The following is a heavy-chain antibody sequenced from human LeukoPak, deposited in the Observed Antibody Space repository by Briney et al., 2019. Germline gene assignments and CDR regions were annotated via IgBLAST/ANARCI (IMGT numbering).Heavy chain of an antibody. V-gene: IGHV3-23*01. Sequence: GGSLRLSCAVSGFTFSSYAINWVRQAPGKGLEWVSAISGSGDSTYYADSVKGRFTISRDNSKITLYLQMNSLRAEDTAIYYCAKDVYSSSSRGYFDYWGQGTLVTVSS. J-gene: IGHJ4*02. CDR1: GFTFSSYA. D-gene: IGHD6-6*01. CDR2: ISGSGDST. CDR3: AKDVYSSSSRGYFDY.